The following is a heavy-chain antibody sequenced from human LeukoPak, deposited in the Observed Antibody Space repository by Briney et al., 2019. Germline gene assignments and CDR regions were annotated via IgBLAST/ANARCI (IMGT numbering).Heavy chain of an antibody. V-gene: IGHV4-59*01. J-gene: IGHJ5*02. CDR1: GGSISGYY. Sequence: SESLSLTCTVSGGSISGYYWSWIRQPPGRGLEWIGYIYYSGSTNYNPSLNSRVTISVDTSQNQFSLKLSSVSAADTAVYYCAGARPGWFDPGGQGTLVTVSS. CDR2: IYYSGST. CDR3: AGARPGWFDP.